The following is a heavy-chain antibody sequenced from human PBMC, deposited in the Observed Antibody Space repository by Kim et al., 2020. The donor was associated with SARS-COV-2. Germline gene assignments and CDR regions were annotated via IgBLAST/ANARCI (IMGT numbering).Heavy chain of an antibody. D-gene: IGHD3-22*01. Sequence: SETLSLTCAAYGGSFSSYYWSWIRQTPGKGLEWIGEISHRGSTNYNSSLKSRFTMSVDTSKNQFSLRLTSVTAADTAIYYCARGPIPSGFSDSWGQGSLV. V-gene: IGHV4-34*01. CDR3: ARGPIPSGFSDS. J-gene: IGHJ4*02. CDR1: GGSFSSYY. CDR2: ISHRGST.